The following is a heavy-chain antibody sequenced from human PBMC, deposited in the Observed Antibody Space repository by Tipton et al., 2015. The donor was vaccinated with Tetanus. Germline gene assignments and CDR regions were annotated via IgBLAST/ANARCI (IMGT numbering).Heavy chain of an antibody. CDR2: ISPDGRST. CDR3: ARGRDGFHGYFDY. D-gene: IGHD5-24*01. CDR1: EFTFSSYW. Sequence: SLRLSCAASEFTFSSYWMHWVRQAPGKGLVWVSRISPDGRSTSNADSVKGRFTISRDNAKNTLYVQMNSLRAEETGVYYCARGRDGFHGYFDYWGQGALVTVSA. J-gene: IGHJ4*02. V-gene: IGHV3-74*01.